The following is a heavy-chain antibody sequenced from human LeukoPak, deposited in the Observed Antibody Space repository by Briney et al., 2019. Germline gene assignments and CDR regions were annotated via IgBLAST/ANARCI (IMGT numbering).Heavy chain of an antibody. CDR2: IYPGDSDT. CDR3: ARRQLAVAEAVFDY. J-gene: IGHJ4*02. Sequence: GESLKISFKGSGYRFTSYWIGWVRQMPGKGLEWMGIIYPGDSDTRYSPSFQGQVTISADKSISTAYLQWSSLKASDTAMYYCARRQLAVAEAVFDYWGQGTLVTVSS. CDR1: GYRFTSYW. V-gene: IGHV5-51*01. D-gene: IGHD6-19*01.